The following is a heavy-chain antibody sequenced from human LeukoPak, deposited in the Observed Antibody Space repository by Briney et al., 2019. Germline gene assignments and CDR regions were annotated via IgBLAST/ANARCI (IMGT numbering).Heavy chain of an antibody. V-gene: IGHV4-4*03. D-gene: IGHD1-1*01. Sequence: PCTLSLICTVSCSAISSSNWWSWVRKPPGKGLEWSGEIYHSGSTNYNPSLKSRVTISVDKSKNQFSLKLSSVTAADTAVYYCASVREGYRGSYNWFDPWGQGTLGTVCS. CDR2: IYHSGST. J-gene: IGHJ5*02. CDR3: ASVREGYRGSYNWFDP. CDR1: CSAISSSNW.